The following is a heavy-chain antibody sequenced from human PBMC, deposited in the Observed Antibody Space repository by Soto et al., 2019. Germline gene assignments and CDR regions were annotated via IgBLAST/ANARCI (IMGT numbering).Heavy chain of an antibody. J-gene: IGHJ6*02. CDR1: GFSVSTGGVG. V-gene: IGHV2-5*02. D-gene: IGHD2-15*01. CDR2: IYWDDDK. Sequence: SGPTLVNPTQTLTLTCTFSGFSVSTGGVGVAWIRQPPGKALEWLALIYWDDDKRYSPFLQSRVTITKDTSKNQVVLTMTNMDPVDTATYYCAHKGARGAGMDVWGHGTTVTVSS. CDR3: AHKGARGAGMDV.